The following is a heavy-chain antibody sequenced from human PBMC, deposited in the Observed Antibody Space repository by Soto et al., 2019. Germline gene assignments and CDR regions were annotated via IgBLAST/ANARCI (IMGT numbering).Heavy chain of an antibody. D-gene: IGHD4-17*01. V-gene: IGHV4-59*08. CDR3: ALGATPYYYYYMDV. CDR2: IYYSGST. CDR1: GGSISSYY. J-gene: IGHJ6*03. Sequence: QVQLQESGPGLVKPSETLSLTCTVSGGSISSYYWSWIRQPPGKGLEWIGYIYYSGSTNYNPSLKSRVTISVDTSKNQFSLKLSSVTAADTAVYYCALGATPYYYYYMDVWGKGTTVTVSS.